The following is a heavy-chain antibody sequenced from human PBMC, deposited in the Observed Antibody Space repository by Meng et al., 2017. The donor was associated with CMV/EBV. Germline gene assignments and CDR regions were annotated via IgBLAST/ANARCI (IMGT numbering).Heavy chain of an antibody. Sequence: LGASGGGLVQPGGSLSLSCAASGLPISNYWMSWVRQAPGKGLEWVANIKNDGSERYYVDSVKGRFSISRDNADNSLYLQMNNLRAEDTAVYYCRLGHYSQDWGQGTLVTVSS. V-gene: IGHV3-7*02. CDR1: GLPISNYW. CDR2: IKNDGSER. D-gene: IGHD4-17*01. J-gene: IGHJ4*02. CDR3: RLGHYSQD.